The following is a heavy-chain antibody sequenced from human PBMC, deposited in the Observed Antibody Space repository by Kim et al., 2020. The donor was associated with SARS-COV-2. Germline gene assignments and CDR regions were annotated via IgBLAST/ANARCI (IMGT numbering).Heavy chain of an antibody. J-gene: IGHJ4*02. D-gene: IGHD2-15*01. Sequence: GGSLRLSCGASGFIFSNYVMHWVRQAPGKGLEWVAVISVDGSDKYYADHVKGRFTISRDNSKNTLYLQMNSLRVDDTAVYYCASQILTGYWGQGTLVTVSS. CDR2: ISVDGSDK. CDR1: GFIFSNYV. V-gene: IGHV3-30*04. CDR3: ASQILTGY.